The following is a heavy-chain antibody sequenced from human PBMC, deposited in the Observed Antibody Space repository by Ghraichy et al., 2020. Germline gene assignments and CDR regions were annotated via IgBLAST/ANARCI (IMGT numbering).Heavy chain of an antibody. J-gene: IGHJ6*02. CDR3: ARDYNMVYSSSWYPPNYYGMDV. Sequence: SCAASGFTFSSYWMSWVRQAPGKGLEWVANIKQDGSEKYYVDSVKGRFTISGDNAKNSLYLQMNSLRAEDTAVYYCARDYNMVYSSSWYPPNYYGMDVWGQGTTVTVSS. V-gene: IGHV3-7*01. D-gene: IGHD6-13*01. CDR1: GFTFSSYW. CDR2: IKQDGSEK.